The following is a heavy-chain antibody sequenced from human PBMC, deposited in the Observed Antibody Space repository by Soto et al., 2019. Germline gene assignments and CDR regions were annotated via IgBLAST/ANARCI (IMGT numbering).Heavy chain of an antibody. J-gene: IGHJ4*02. CDR1: GFTFSSYA. V-gene: IGHV3-23*01. D-gene: IGHD3-10*01. CDR2: ISGSGGST. CDR3: AKHKAVRLGDLPPGYYLEH. Sequence: PGGSLRLSCAASGFTFSSYAMTWVRQAPGMGLEWVSGISGSGGSTYHADSVKGRLTISRDNSKNTLYLQMNSLRAEDTAVYYCAKHKAVRLGDLPPGYYLEHCGQRALVTVSS.